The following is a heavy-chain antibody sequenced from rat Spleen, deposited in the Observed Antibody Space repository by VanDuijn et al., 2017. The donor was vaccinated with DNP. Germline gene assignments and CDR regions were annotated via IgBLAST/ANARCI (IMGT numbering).Heavy chain of an antibody. D-gene: IGHD1-1*01. CDR3: ATETNYYSGDVGYFDY. CDR2: INTGGSGT. V-gene: IGHV5-31*01. Sequence: EVQLVESGGGLVQPGRSRKLSCAASGFTFNNYWMTWIRQVPGKGLEWVASINTGGSGTFYADSVQGRFTISRDNAKSTLYLQMDSLRSEDTATYYCATETNYYSGDVGYFDYWGQGLIVTVSS. CDR1: GFTFNNYW. J-gene: IGHJ2*01.